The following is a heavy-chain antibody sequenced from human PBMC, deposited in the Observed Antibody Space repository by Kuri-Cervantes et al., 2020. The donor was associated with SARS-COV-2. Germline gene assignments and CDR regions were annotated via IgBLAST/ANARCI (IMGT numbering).Heavy chain of an antibody. D-gene: IGHD3-9*01. Sequence: GSLRLSCTVSGGSVSSGSYYWSWIRQPPGKGLEWIEYIYYSGSTNYNPSLKSRVTISVDTSKNQFSLKLSSVTAADTAVYYCARWDSYYDILTGYYPTGYFDLWGRGTLVTVSS. CDR1: GGSVSSGSYY. CDR3: ARWDSYYDILTGYYPTGYFDL. V-gene: IGHV4-61*01. CDR2: IYYSGST. J-gene: IGHJ2*01.